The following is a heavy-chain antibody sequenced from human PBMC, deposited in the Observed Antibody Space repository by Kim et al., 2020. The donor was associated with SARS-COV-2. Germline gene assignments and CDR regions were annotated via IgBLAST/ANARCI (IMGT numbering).Heavy chain of an antibody. CDR3: ARGSDTAMVLHLDY. CDR2: INTNTGNP. D-gene: IGHD5-18*01. CDR1: GYTFTSYA. V-gene: IGHV7-4-1*02. J-gene: IGHJ4*02. Sequence: ASVKVSCKASGYTFTSYAMNWVRQAPGQGLEWMGWINTNTGNPTYAQRFKGRLVFTLDTSVSTAYLKISSLKAEDTAVYYCARGSDTAMVLHLDYWGQGTLVTVSS.